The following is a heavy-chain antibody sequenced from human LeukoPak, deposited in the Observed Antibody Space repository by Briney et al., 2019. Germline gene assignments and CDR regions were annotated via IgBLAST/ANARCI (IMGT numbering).Heavy chain of an antibody. CDR3: ARDGPYCSGGRCSSRKDSNWFDP. V-gene: IGHV1-2*02. Sequence: ASVKVSCKASGYTFTGYYMHWVRQAPGQGLEWMGWVNPNSGGTNYAQKFQGRVTMTRDTSISTAYMELSRLRSDDTAVYYCARDGPYCSGGRCSSRKDSNWFDPWGQGTLVTVSS. J-gene: IGHJ5*02. D-gene: IGHD2-15*01. CDR2: VNPNSGGT. CDR1: GYTFTGYY.